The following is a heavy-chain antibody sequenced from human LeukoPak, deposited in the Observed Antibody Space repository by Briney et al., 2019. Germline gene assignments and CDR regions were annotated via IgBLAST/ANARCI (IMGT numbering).Heavy chain of an antibody. V-gene: IGHV3-7*01. CDR3: AKDGWDYYGSGSSRGPYFDY. D-gene: IGHD3-10*01. J-gene: IGHJ4*02. CDR2: IKQDGSDK. CDR1: GFTFSTYW. Sequence: PGGSLRLSCAASGFTFSTYWMTWVRQAPGKGLEWVANIKQDGSDKYHVDSVKGRFTISRDNSKNTLYLQMNSLRAEDTAVYYCAKDGWDYYGSGSSRGPYFDYWGQGTLVTVSS.